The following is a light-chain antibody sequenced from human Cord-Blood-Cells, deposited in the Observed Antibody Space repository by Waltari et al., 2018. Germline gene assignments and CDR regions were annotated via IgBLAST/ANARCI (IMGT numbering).Light chain of an antibody. Sequence: SPGQSITISCTGTSSDVGGYNYVSWYQQHPGKAPKLMIYDVSNRPSGVSNRLSGSKSGNMASLTISGLQAEDEADYYCSSYTSSSTSVVFGGGTKLTVL. CDR3: SSYTSSSTSVV. V-gene: IGLV2-14*04. J-gene: IGLJ2*01. CDR1: SSDVGGYNY. CDR2: DVS.